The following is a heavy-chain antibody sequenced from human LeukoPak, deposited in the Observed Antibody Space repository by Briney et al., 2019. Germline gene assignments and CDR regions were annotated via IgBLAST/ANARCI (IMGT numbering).Heavy chain of an antibody. Sequence: GGSLRLSCSASGFTFSGSAIHWVRQAPGKGLEWVGRIRGAGYSDAPAYVAWVRGRFTISRDDSKSTEYLQMNSLKAEDTAVYYCTVPASGGNWFNPWGPGTLVTVSS. D-gene: IGHD2-2*01. V-gene: IGHV3-73*01. CDR3: TVPASGGNWFNP. J-gene: IGHJ5*02. CDR2: IRGAGYSDAP. CDR1: GFTFSGSA.